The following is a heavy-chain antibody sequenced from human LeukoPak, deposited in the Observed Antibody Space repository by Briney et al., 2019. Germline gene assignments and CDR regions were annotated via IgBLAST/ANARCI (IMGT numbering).Heavy chain of an antibody. D-gene: IGHD3-10*01. CDR2: IKQDRSEK. CDR3: ARSRIRRLQSGSGSYPGAFDY. Sequence: GGSLRLSCAASGFTFSSYWMHWVRQAPGKGLELVANIKQDRSEKYHVASVKGRFTISRDNAKNSLYLQMNSLRAEDTAVYYCARSRIRRLQSGSGSYPGAFDYWGQGALVTVSS. CDR1: GFTFSSYW. V-gene: IGHV3-7*03. J-gene: IGHJ4*02.